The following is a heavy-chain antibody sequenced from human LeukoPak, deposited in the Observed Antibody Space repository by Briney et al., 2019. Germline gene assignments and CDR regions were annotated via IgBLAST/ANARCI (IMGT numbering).Heavy chain of an antibody. CDR2: FNPNSGGT. CDR1: GYTFTGYY. D-gene: IGHD3-10*02. V-gene: IGHV1-2*02. Sequence: ASVKVSCKASGYTFTGYYMHWVRQAPGQGLEWMGWFNPNSGGTNYAQKFQGRVTMTRDTSISTAYMELSRLRSDDTAAYYCARGDYYVSDAFDIWGQGTMVTVSS. CDR3: ARGDYYVSDAFDI. J-gene: IGHJ3*02.